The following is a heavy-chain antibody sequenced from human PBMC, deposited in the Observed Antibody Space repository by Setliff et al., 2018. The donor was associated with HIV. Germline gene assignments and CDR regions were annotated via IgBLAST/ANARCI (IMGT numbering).Heavy chain of an antibody. V-gene: IGHV4-30-2*02. J-gene: IGHJ4*02. D-gene: IGHD3-16*01. CDR2: IFHSENT. CDR3: ARNGGAGADS. Sequence: KTSETLSLTCAVSGGSISSGDYSWSWIRQPPGKGLEWVGYIFHSENTYYNPSLKSRVTISVDTSKNHFSLNLSSVTAADTAVYFCARNGGAGADSWGQGTLVTVSS. CDR1: GGSISSGDYS.